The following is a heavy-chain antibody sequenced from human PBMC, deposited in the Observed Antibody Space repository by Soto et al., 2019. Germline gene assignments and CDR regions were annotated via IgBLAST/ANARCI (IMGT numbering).Heavy chain of an antibody. CDR1: GGIFSTYA. Sequence: SVKVSCKASGGIFSTYAISWLRQAPGQGLEWMGGIIPLFGTPNYAQRFQGRVTITADESTGTAYMELSRLRSEDTAVYYCARDRDDYGSGNYYNRIDFWGQGTLVTVS. V-gene: IGHV1-69*13. D-gene: IGHD3-10*01. CDR2: IIPLFGTP. CDR3: ARDRDDYGSGNYYNRIDF. J-gene: IGHJ4*02.